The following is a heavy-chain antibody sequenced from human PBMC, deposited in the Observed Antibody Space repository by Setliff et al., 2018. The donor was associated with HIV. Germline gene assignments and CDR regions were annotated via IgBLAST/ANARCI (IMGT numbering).Heavy chain of an antibody. CDR2: ISGSGGST. CDR1: GFTFSSYA. J-gene: IGHJ4*02. V-gene: IGHV3-23*01. Sequence: PGGSLRLSCAASGFTFSSYAMSWVRQAPGKGLEWVSAISGSGGSTYCADSVKGRFTISRDNSKNTLYLQMNSLRAEDTAVYYCAKAGEQQPGFDYWGQGTLVTVSS. D-gene: IGHD6-13*01. CDR3: AKAGEQQPGFDY.